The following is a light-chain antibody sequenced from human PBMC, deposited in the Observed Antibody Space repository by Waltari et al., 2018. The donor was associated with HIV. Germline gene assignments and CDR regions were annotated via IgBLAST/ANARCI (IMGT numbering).Light chain of an antibody. CDR3: ESRHSNDKHHV. V-gene: IGLV3-19*01. CDR2: GKD. J-gene: IGLJ1*01. Sequence: SSELTQDPAVSVALGQTVRITCQGDRLRKYSANWYQQKPGQAPVVVMYGKDNRPSGIPARFSGSSSGNTGSLTITGAQAEDEADYYCESRHSNDKHHVFGTGTKVTV. CDR1: RLRKYS.